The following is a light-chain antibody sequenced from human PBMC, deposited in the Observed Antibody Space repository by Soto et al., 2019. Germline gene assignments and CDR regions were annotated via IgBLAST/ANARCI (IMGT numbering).Light chain of an antibody. V-gene: IGKV1-39*01. Sequence: DIQMTQSPSSLSASIGDRVTITCRASQSISSYLSWYQQKPGKAPKLLIYGASSLQSGVQSRFSGSGSGTDFTLTISSLQPEDFATFYCKQNYNTPGTFGQGTRLEIK. J-gene: IGKJ5*01. CDR3: KQNYNTPGT. CDR2: GAS. CDR1: QSISSY.